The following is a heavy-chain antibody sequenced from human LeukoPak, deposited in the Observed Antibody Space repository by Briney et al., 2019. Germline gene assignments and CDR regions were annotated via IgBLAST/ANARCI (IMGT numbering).Heavy chain of an antibody. CDR3: ARGGYCSGGSCGVIYYYMAV. Sequence: SVKGSCKASGGTFGSYAISWVRQAPGQGLEWMGGIIPIFGTANYAQKCPGRVTITADESTSTAYMEPSSLRSEDRAVYYCARGGYCSGGSCGVIYYYMAVWGKRTTVTVSS. V-gene: IGHV1-69*13. D-gene: IGHD2-15*01. J-gene: IGHJ6*03. CDR1: GGTFGSYA. CDR2: IIPIFGTA.